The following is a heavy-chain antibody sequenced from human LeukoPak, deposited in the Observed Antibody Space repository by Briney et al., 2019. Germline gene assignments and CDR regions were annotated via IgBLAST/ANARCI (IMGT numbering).Heavy chain of an antibody. CDR3: ARDLPNYDILTDYRWFDP. CDR1: GFTFSSYW. V-gene: IGHV3-7*03. CDR2: IKQDGSEK. D-gene: IGHD3-9*01. Sequence: GGSLRLSCAASGFTFSSYWMSWVRQAPGKGLEWVANIKQDGSEKYYVDSVKGRFTISRDNAKNSLYLQMNSLRAEDTAVYYCARDLPNYDILTDYRWFDPWGQGTLVTVSS. J-gene: IGHJ5*02.